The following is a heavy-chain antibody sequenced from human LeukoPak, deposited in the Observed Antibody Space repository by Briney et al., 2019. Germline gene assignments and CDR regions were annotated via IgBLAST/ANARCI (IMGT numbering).Heavy chain of an antibody. Sequence: GGSLRLSCAASGFTFSDSAMTWVRQAPGKGLEWVSALSASGGTTYYADSVKGRFTTSRDNSKNTLYLHMNSLRAEDTAVYYCAKLPREYCSSSSCPNWFDTWGQGTLVTVSS. V-gene: IGHV3-23*01. J-gene: IGHJ5*02. CDR1: GFTFSDSA. CDR3: AKLPREYCSSSSCPNWFDT. CDR2: LSASGGTT. D-gene: IGHD2-2*01.